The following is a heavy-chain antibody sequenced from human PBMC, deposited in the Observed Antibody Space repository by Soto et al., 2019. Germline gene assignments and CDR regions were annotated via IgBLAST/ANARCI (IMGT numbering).Heavy chain of an antibody. CDR3: ARDPSGTDNWFDP. CDR2: INRDGSTT. V-gene: IGHV3-74*01. Sequence: PGGSLRLSCAASGFTFSNYWMHWVRQAPGKGLVWVSRINRDGSTTNYADSVKGRFTISRDNAKNMLYLQMNSLTAEDTAVYYCARDPSGTDNWFDPWGQGTLVTVSS. D-gene: IGHD1-1*01. J-gene: IGHJ5*02. CDR1: GFTFSNYW.